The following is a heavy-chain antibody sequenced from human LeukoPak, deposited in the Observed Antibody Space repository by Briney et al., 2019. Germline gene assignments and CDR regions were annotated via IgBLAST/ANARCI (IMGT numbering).Heavy chain of an antibody. CDR1: GFLFYSYW. J-gene: IGHJ4*02. CDR3: ARSVPYGTTWYGRSDC. CDR2: IRHDGSTK. V-gene: IGHV3-7*03. Sequence: PGGSLRLSCTASGFLFYSYWMTWVRQTPGKGLEWVANIRHDGSTKYYVDSVKGRFTISRDNAMNSLYLQMDSLRVEDTAIYYCARSVPYGTTWYGRSDCWGQGTQVTVSS. D-gene: IGHD6-13*01.